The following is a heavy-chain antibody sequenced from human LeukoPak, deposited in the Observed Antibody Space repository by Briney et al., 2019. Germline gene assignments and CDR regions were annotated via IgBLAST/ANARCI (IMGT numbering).Heavy chain of an antibody. Sequence: GGSLRPSCAASGFTFSSYAMSWVRQAPGKGLEWVAVIWYDGSNKYYADSVKGRFTISRDNAKNSLYLQMNSLRAEDTAVYYCARAGVDTAMGVFDYWGQGTLVTVSS. J-gene: IGHJ4*02. D-gene: IGHD5-18*01. CDR2: IWYDGSNK. CDR1: GFTFSSYA. V-gene: IGHV3-33*08. CDR3: ARAGVDTAMGVFDY.